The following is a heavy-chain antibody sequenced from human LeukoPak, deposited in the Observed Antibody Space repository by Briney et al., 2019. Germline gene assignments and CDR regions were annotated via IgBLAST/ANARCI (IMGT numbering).Heavy chain of an antibody. CDR3: ARGSGSSSFPFDY. CDR1: GGSFSGYY. V-gene: IGHV4-34*01. D-gene: IGHD6-13*01. CDR2: INHSGST. J-gene: IGHJ4*02. Sequence: SETLSLTCAVYGGSFSGYYWSWIRQPPGKGLEWIGEINHSGSTNYNPSLKSRVTISVDTSKNQFSLKLSSVTAADTAVYYCARGSGSSSFPFDYWGQGTLVTVSS.